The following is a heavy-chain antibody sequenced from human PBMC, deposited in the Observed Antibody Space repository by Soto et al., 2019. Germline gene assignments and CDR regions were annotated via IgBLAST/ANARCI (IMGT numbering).Heavy chain of an antibody. V-gene: IGHV3-23*01. CDR3: AKDRERTEHDYVCGSYLFDY. D-gene: IGHD3-16*02. CDR2: ISGSGGST. Sequence: GGSLRLSCAASGFTFSSYAMSWVRQAPGKGLEWVSAISGSGGSTYYADSVKGRFTISRDNSKNTLYLQMNSLRAEDTAVYYPAKDRERTEHDYVCGSYLFDYWGQEHLVTVSS. J-gene: IGHJ4*02. CDR1: GFTFSSYA.